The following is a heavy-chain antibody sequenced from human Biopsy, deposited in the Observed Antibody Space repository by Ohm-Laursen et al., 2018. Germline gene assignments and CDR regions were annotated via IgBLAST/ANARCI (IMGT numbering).Heavy chain of an antibody. CDR3: ARDSRGGHLNTTLITGKNLDS. V-gene: IGHV4-59*01. Sequence: GTLSLTCAVSRGSISSYYWTWIRQSPGKGLEWIGYIYYTGSTNYNPSVKSRVTISVDTSKNQFSLKLNSVTAADTAVYFCARDSRGGHLNTTLITGKNLDSWGQGILVTVSS. CDR1: RGSISSYY. D-gene: IGHD3-16*01. CDR2: IYYTGST. J-gene: IGHJ4*02.